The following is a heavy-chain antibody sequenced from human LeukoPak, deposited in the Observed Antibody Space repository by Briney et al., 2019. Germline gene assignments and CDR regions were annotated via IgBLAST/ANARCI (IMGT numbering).Heavy chain of an antibody. CDR1: GFPFSGFS. CDR2: MSGTGDKI. J-gene: IGHJ4*02. D-gene: IGHD7-27*01. V-gene: IGHV3-23*01. Sequence: PGGSLRLSCAASGFPFSGFSLSWVRQAAGKGLEWVSGMSGTGDKIYYADSVKGRFTISRDNSKSTLFLQMNSLRAEDTAVYYCAKANWVSNADAVFWGQGALVTVSS. CDR3: AKANWVSNADAVF.